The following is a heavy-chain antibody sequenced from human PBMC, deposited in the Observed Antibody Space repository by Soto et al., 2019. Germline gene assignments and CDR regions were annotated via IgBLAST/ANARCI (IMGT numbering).Heavy chain of an antibody. Sequence: QLVQSGAEVKKPGASVKVSCKTSGYPFSNHGITWVRQGPGQGFEWMGWISVYTGTTNYAQKFQGRVTMTTDTSARTAYMELRSLRSDDTAVYFCARETMLRGVNDYWGQGTRVIVSS. J-gene: IGHJ4*02. D-gene: IGHD3-10*01. V-gene: IGHV1-18*01. CDR2: ISVYTGTT. CDR1: GYPFSNHG. CDR3: ARETMLRGVNDY.